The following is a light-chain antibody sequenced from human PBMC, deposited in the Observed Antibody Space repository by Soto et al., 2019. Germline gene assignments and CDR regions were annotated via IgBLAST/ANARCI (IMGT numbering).Light chain of an antibody. V-gene: IGKV1-5*01. CDR2: DAS. Sequence: DIKMNQSPSTLSANEGDRVTITCRASQSISSWLAWYQQKPGKAPKLLIYDASSLESGVPSRFSGSGSGTEFTLTISSLQPDDFATYYCQQYNSYLTFGGGTKVDIK. CDR1: QSISSW. J-gene: IGKJ4*01. CDR3: QQYNSYLT.